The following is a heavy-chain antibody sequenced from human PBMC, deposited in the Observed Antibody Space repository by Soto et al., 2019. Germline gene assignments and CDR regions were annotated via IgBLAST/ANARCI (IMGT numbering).Heavy chain of an antibody. CDR3: ARDGQQPAPYSLDV. D-gene: IGHD6-13*01. Sequence: PGGSLRLSCTTSGFTFRNHAMHWVRQAPGKGLEWVAQIWYDGSNKYYADSVKGRFTISRDNSRNMVYVQMNSLRVEDTAVYYCARDGQQPAPYSLDVRAQRTSVTVSS. J-gene: IGHJ6*02. CDR2: IWYDGSNK. CDR1: GFTFRNHA. V-gene: IGHV3-33*01.